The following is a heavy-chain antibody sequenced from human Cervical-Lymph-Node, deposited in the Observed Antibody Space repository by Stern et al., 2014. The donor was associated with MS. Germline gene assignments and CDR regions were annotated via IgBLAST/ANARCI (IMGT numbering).Heavy chain of an antibody. Sequence: HLVESGPEVKKPGTSVKVSCKASGFTFINSAVQWVRQARGQRLEWVGGIVVGRGKTNYAQKFQERVTITRDMSSNTAYLELSNLRSDDAATYYCAADPRPYSYYVGFYYYGVDVWGQGTTVSVSS. CDR3: AADPRPYSYYVGFYYYGVDV. CDR2: IVVGRGKT. J-gene: IGHJ6*02. CDR1: GFTFINSA. D-gene: IGHD4-11*01. V-gene: IGHV1-58*01.